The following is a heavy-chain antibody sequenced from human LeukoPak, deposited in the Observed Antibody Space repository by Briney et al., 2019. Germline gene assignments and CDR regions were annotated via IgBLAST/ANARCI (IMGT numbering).Heavy chain of an antibody. V-gene: IGHV4-61*02. CDR1: GGSINIDGYS. J-gene: IGHJ4*02. CDR2: IYTSGST. D-gene: IGHD3-9*01. Sequence: PSETLSLTCTVSGGSINIDGYSWNWIRQPPGKGLEWIGRIYTSGSTNYNPSLKSRVTMSVDTSKNQFSLKLSSVTAADTAVYYCARSSRYFDWLSHQYYFDYWGQGTLVTVSS. CDR3: ARSSRYFDWLSHQYYFDY.